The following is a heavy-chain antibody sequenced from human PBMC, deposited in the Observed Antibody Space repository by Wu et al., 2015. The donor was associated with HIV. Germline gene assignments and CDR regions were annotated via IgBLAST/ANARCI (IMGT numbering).Heavy chain of an antibody. CDR1: GYIFTGYY. J-gene: IGHJ3*02. CDR2: INPLFGTT. D-gene: IGHD1-26*01. CDR3: ARAPPGSRDYKSAFDI. Sequence: QLQLVQSGAEVKKPGASVKVSCKASGYIFTGYYMHWLRQAPGQGLEWMGGINPLFGTTKHTQKFQDRVTFTTDESKSTAYMELSSLRSEDTAVYYCARAPPGSRDYKSAFDIWGQGTMVTVSS. V-gene: IGHV1-69*01.